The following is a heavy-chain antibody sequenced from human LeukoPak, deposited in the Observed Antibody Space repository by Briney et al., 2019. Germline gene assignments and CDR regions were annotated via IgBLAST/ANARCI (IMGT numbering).Heavy chain of an antibody. D-gene: IGHD3-22*01. J-gene: IGHJ4*02. CDR2: IDSSGGYM. V-gene: IGHV3-21*01. CDR1: GFTFNTYS. Sequence: GGSLRLSCEASGFTFNTYSMNWARQAPGKGLEWVSSIDSSGGYMFYADSVKGRFIISRDNAKNTLYLQMNSLRAEDTAVYYCASNGDNYYDSPFDYWGQGTLVTVSS. CDR3: ASNGDNYYDSPFDY.